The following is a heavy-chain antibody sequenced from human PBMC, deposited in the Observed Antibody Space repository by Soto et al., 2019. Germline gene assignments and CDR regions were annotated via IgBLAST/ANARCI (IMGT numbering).Heavy chain of an antibody. CDR2: ISSNGGST. J-gene: IGHJ4*02. CDR3: ASGAYSSSSAVFSY. V-gene: IGHV3-64*01. D-gene: IGHD6-6*01. Sequence: GGSLRLSCAASGFTFSSYAMHWVRQAPGKGLEYVSAISSNGGSTYYANSVKGRFTISRDNSKNTLYLQMGSLRAEDMAVYYCASGAYSSSSAVFSYWGQGTLVTVSS. CDR1: GFTFSSYA.